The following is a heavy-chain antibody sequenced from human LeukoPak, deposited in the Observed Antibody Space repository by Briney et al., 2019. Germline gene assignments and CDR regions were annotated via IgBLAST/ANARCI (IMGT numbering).Heavy chain of an antibody. CDR3: ARSLVGRTGIFDY. D-gene: IGHD7-27*01. J-gene: IGHJ4*02. CDR2: IYYSGST. Sequence: SETLSLTCTVSGGSISSYYWSWIRQPPGKGLEWIGYIYYSGSTNYNPSFKSRVTISVDTSKNQFSLKLSSVTAADTAVYYCARSLVGRTGIFDYWGQGTLVTVSS. V-gene: IGHV4-59*01. CDR1: GGSISSYY.